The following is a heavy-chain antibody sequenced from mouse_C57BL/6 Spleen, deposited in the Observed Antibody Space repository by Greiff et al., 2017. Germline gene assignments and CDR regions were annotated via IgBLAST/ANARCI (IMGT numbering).Heavy chain of an antibody. CDR2: IWGGGST. J-gene: IGHJ3*01. D-gene: IGHD3-1*01. Sequence: VQGVESGPGLVAPSQSLSITCPVSGFSLTSYGVSWVRQPPGKGLEWLGVIWGGGSTNYNSALISRLSISKDNSKSQVFLKLNSLQTDDTATYYWAKQASSAGFAYWGQGTLVTVSA. CDR3: AKQASSAGFAY. CDR1: GFSLTSYG. V-gene: IGHV2-3*01.